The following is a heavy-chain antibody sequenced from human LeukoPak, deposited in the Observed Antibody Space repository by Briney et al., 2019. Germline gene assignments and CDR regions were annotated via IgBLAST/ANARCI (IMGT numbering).Heavy chain of an antibody. V-gene: IGHV4-4*07. CDR1: GVSISTYY. D-gene: IGHD6-19*01. CDR2: IYSSGST. J-gene: IGHJ4*02. Sequence: SETLSLTCTVSGVSISTYYWSWIRQPAGKGLEWIGRIYSSGSTNYNPSLKSRVTMSVDTSKNQFSLKLNSVTAADTAVYYCARAAGRYSSGWYYFDYWGQGTLVAVSS. CDR3: ARAAGRYSSGWYYFDY.